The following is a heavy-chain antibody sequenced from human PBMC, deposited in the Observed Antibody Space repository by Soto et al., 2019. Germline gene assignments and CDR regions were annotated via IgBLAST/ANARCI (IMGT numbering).Heavy chain of an antibody. D-gene: IGHD2-2*02. V-gene: IGHV1-8*01. CDR2: MNPNSGNT. CDR1: GYTLTSYD. J-gene: IGHJ3*02. Sequence: ASVKVSCKASGYTLTSYDVYWVRQATGQGLEWMGWMNPNSGNTAYAQKFQGRVTMTRNPSISTAYMELSSLRSEDTAVYYCARGNETDCTGTSCYKTGAFDIWGQGTMVTVSS. CDR3: ARGNETDCTGTSCYKTGAFDI.